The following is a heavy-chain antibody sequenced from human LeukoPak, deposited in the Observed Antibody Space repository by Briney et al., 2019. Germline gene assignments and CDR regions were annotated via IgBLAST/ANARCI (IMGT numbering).Heavy chain of an antibody. CDR2: ITASGTAM. Sequence: PGGSLRLSCAASGFTFSSYSMNWVRQAPGKGLEWVSHITASGTAMFYADSVKGRFTISRDNAKNSLYLQMNSLRAEDTAVYYCARSTLWFGADYWGQGTLVTVSS. J-gene: IGHJ4*02. CDR3: ARSTLWFGADY. V-gene: IGHV3-48*01. CDR1: GFTFSSYS. D-gene: IGHD3-10*01.